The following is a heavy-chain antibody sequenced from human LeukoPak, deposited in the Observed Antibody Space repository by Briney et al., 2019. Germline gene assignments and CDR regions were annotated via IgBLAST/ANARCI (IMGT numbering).Heavy chain of an antibody. Sequence: GGSLRLSCATSGFNFDRYTIHWVRRAPGKGLEWVSLAGWAGGTTFYSDSVRGRFTISRDSGRKSVYLQMNSLTTDDTAFYFCAKELDTMFFDYWGQGALVAVSS. CDR2: AGWAGGTT. V-gene: IGHV3-43*01. CDR1: GFNFDRYT. D-gene: IGHD3-10*02. J-gene: IGHJ4*02. CDR3: AKELDTMFFDY.